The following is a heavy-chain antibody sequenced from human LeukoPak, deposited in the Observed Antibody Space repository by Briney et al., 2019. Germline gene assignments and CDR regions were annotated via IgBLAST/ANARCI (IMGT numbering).Heavy chain of an antibody. CDR3: ASGRVEIGARSGPPFDY. V-gene: IGHV1-69*05. J-gene: IGHJ4*02. CDR1: GGTFSSYD. Sequence: ASVKVSCKASGGTFSSYDMRWVRQAPGQGLEWMGGIIPICGTANYAQKFQGRVTITTDESTSTAYMELSSLRSDDTAVYYCASGRVEIGARSGPPFDYWGQGTLVTVSS. CDR2: IIPICGTA. D-gene: IGHD5-12*01.